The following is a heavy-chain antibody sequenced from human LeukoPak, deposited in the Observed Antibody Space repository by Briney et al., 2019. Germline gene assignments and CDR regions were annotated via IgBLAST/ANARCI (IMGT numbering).Heavy chain of an antibody. CDR3: ARGRRGYSYGNDYYFDY. D-gene: IGHD5-18*01. CDR1: GFTFSSCE. CDR2: ISSSGSTK. J-gene: IGHJ4*02. V-gene: IGHV3-48*03. Sequence: GGSLRLSCAASGFTFSSCEMNWVRQAPGKGLEWVSYISSSGSTKYYADSVKGRFTISRDNAKNSLYVQMNSLRAEDTAVYYCARGRRGYSYGNDYYFDYWGQGTLVTVSP.